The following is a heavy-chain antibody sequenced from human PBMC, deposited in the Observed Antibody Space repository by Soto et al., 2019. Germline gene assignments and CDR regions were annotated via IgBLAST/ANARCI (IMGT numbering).Heavy chain of an antibody. J-gene: IGHJ4*02. CDR1: GFTFSSYA. Sequence: EVQLLESGGGLVQPGGSLRLSCAASGFTFSSYAMSWVRQAPGKGLEWVSAISGSGGSTYYADSVKGRFTISRDKSKNTLYRQMNSLRAEDTAVYYCATPDPEGWLPDYWGQGTLVTVSS. CDR2: ISGSGGST. D-gene: IGHD3-22*01. V-gene: IGHV3-23*01. CDR3: ATPDPEGWLPDY.